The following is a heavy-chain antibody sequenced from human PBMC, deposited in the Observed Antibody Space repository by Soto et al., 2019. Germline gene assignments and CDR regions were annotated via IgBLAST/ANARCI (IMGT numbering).Heavy chain of an antibody. D-gene: IGHD4-17*01. CDR2: INPDSGGT. J-gene: IGHJ6*02. CDR1: GYSFADYY. Sequence: GASVKVSCKASGYSFADYYMPWVRQAPGQGLEWMGCINPDSGGTNYAQKFQGRVTMNRDSSITTAYMELTGLRSDDTAVYYCARDQMTTVTINDYYGMDVGGQGTTVTVSS. CDR3: ARDQMTTVTINDYYGMDV. V-gene: IGHV1-2*02.